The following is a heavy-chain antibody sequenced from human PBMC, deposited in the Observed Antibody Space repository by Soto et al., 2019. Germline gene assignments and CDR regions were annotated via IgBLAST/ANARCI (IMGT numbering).Heavy chain of an antibody. CDR3: ARDHSIRIAALPWESYYFDY. J-gene: IGHJ4*02. D-gene: IGHD6-6*01. Sequence: QVQLVQSGAEVKKPGSSVKVSCTASGGTFSSYAISWVRQAPGQGLEWMGGIIPIFGTANYAQKFQGRVTITADESTSTAYMELSSLRSEDTAVYYCARDHSIRIAALPWESYYFDYWGQGTLVTVSS. V-gene: IGHV1-69*01. CDR1: GGTFSSYA. CDR2: IIPIFGTA.